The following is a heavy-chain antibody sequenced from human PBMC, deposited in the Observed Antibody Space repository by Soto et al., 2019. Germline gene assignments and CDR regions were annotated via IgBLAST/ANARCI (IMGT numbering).Heavy chain of an antibody. Sequence: ASVKVSCNASGYTFTSYGISWVRQAPGQGLEWMGWISAYNGNTNYAQKLQGRVTMTTDTSTSTAYMELRSLRSDDTAVYYCARGYCSGGSCYYNWFDPWGQGTLVTVSX. J-gene: IGHJ5*02. D-gene: IGHD2-15*01. CDR3: ARGYCSGGSCYYNWFDP. V-gene: IGHV1-18*01. CDR1: GYTFTSYG. CDR2: ISAYNGNT.